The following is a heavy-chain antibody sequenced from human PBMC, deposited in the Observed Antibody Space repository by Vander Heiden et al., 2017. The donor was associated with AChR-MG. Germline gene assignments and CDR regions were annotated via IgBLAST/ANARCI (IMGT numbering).Heavy chain of an antibody. V-gene: IGHV3-23*01. CDR2: ISGSGGST. Sequence: EVQLLESGGGLVQPGGSLRLSCAASGFTFSSYAMSWVRQAPGKGLEWVSAISGSGGSTYYADSVKGRFTISRDNSKNTLYLQMNSLRAEDTAVYYCAKDGEDFWSGSHAFDIWGQGTMVTVSS. D-gene: IGHD3-3*01. CDR1: GFTFSSYA. J-gene: IGHJ3*02. CDR3: AKDGEDFWSGSHAFDI.